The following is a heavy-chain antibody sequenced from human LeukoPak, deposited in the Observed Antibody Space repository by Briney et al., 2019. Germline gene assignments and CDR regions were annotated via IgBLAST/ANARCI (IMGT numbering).Heavy chain of an antibody. CDR2: IYSGGST. J-gene: IGHJ6*02. D-gene: IGHD3-16*02. CDR3: ARDRRYGVHWYYGMDV. V-gene: IGHV3-66*02. Sequence: GGSLRLSCAASGFTVSSNYMSWVRQAPGKGLEWVSVIYSGGSTYYADSVKGRFTISRDNSKNTLYLQMNSLRAEDTAVYYRARDRRYGVHWYYGMDVWGQGTTVTVSS. CDR1: GFTVSSNY.